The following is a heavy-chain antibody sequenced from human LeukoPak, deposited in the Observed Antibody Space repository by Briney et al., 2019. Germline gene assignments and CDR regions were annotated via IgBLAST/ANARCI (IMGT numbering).Heavy chain of an antibody. CDR1: GFTFSNYG. J-gene: IGHJ4*02. CDR2: ISYDGSNK. CDR3: ANYGSVSYFAY. V-gene: IGHV3-30*18. Sequence: GGTLRFSCAASGFTFSNYGMHWDRQAPGKGLEGVALISYDGSNKYYADSVKGRFTISRDNSKITLYLQMISLRAEDTAVYYCANYGSVSYFAYWGQGTRVTVSS. D-gene: IGHD3-10*01.